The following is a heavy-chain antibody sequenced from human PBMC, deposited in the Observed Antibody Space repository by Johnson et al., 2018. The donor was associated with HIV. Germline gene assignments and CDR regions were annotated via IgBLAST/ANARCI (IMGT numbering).Heavy chain of an antibody. CDR3: ARAGYSYGLGAFDI. CDR1: GFTFDDYA. V-gene: IGHV3-20*04. D-gene: IGHD5-18*01. Sequence: VQLVESGGGVVQPGRSLRLSCAASGFTFDDYAMHWVRQAPGKGLEWVSGINWNGGSTGYADSVKGRFTISRDNAKNSLYLQMNSLRAEDTALYYCARAGYSYGLGAFDIWGQGTMVTVSS. J-gene: IGHJ3*02. CDR2: INWNGGST.